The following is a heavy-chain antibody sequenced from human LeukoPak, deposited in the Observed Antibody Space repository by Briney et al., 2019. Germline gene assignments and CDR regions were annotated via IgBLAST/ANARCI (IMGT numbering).Heavy chain of an antibody. Sequence: RRSLRVSCAASGFTFSSYVLHWVRQAPGKGLEWVAVIWYDGSNKYYADSVKGRFTISRDNSKNTLYLQMNSLRAEDTAVYYCARDLDGDNFFDYWGQGTPVTVSS. J-gene: IGHJ4*02. V-gene: IGHV3-33*01. D-gene: IGHD5-24*01. CDR3: ARDLDGDNFFDY. CDR1: GFTFSSYV. CDR2: IWYDGSNK.